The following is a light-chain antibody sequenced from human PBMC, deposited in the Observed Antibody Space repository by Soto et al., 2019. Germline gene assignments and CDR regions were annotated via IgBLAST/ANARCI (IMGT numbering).Light chain of an antibody. CDR2: AAS. V-gene: IGKV3-15*01. CDR1: QSVSSN. Sequence: SPVTLSVSPGERATLSCRASQSVSSNLAWYQQKPGQAPRLLIYAASTRATGIPARFSGSGSGTEFTLTISSLQSEDFAVYYCPQDYNRSTFGQRTRREIK. CDR3: PQDYNRST. J-gene: IGKJ5*01.